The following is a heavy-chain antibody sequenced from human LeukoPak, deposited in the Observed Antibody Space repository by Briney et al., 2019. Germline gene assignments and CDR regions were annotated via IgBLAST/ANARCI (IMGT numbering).Heavy chain of an antibody. CDR2: ISSSSSYI. D-gene: IGHD6-19*01. CDR1: GFTFSSYS. CDR3: AREPVAGYNGFDP. Sequence: GGSMRLSCAASGFTFSSYSMNWVRQAPGKGLEWVSSISSSSSYIYYADSVKGRFTISRDNAKNSLYLQMNSLRAEDTAVYYCAREPVAGYNGFDPWGQGTLVTVSS. V-gene: IGHV3-21*01. J-gene: IGHJ5*02.